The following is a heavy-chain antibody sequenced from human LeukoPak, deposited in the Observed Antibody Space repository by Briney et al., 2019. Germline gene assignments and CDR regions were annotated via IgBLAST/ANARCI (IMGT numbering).Heavy chain of an antibody. CDR2: ISSSGSTI. CDR3: ARVPLGVTTYDDYYYGMDV. D-gene: IGHD4-17*01. CDR1: GFTFSDYY. Sequence: PGGSLRLSCAASGFTFSDYYMSWIRQAPGKGLEWVSYISSSGSTIYYADSVKGRFTISRDNAKNSLYLQMNSLRAEDTAVYYCARVPLGVTTYDDYYYGMDVWGQGTTVTVSS. J-gene: IGHJ6*02. V-gene: IGHV3-11*01.